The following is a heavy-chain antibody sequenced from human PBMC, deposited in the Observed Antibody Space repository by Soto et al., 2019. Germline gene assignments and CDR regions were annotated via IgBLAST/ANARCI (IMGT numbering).Heavy chain of an antibody. CDR1: GGSISSSSYY. J-gene: IGHJ5*02. V-gene: IGHV4-39*01. CDR2: IYYSGST. Sequence: ASETLSLTCTVSGGSISSSSYYWGWIRQPPGKGLEWIGSIYYSGSTYYNPSLKSRVTISVDTSKNQFSLKLSSVTAADTAVYYCASHPYCSGGSCYPAGPHNWFDPWGQGTLVTVSS. D-gene: IGHD2-15*01. CDR3: ASHPYCSGGSCYPAGPHNWFDP.